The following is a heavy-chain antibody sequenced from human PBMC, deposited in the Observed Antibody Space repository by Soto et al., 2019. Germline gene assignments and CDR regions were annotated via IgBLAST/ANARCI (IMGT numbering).Heavy chain of an antibody. J-gene: IGHJ4*02. D-gene: IGHD4-4*01. V-gene: IGHV1-8*01. CDR3: ARGDGYSFDY. Sequence: QVQLVQSGAEVKKPGASVKVSCKASGYTFISYDINWVRQATGQGLEWMGWMNPNTGDTGYAQKFQGRVTMTRNTPLNPAHLELGSPRSDDPAGYFRARGDGYSFDYWGQGTLVTVSS. CDR2: MNPNTGDT. CDR1: GYTFISYD.